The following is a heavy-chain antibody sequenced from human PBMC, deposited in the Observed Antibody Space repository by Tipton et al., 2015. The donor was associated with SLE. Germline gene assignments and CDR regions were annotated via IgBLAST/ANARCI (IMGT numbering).Heavy chain of an antibody. CDR1: GGSISSSSYY. CDR2: IYYSGST. J-gene: IGHJ4*02. D-gene: IGHD1-7*01. Sequence: TLSLTCTVSGGSISSSSYYWGWIRQPPGKGLEWIGGIYYSGSTYYNPSLKSRVTISVDTSKNQFSLKLSSVTAADTAVYYCARFLTGTTQFDYWGQGTLVTVSS. V-gene: IGHV4-39*07. CDR3: ARFLTGTTQFDY.